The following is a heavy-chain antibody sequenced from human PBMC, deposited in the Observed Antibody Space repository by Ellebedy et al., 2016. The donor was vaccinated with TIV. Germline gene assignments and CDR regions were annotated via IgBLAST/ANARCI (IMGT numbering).Heavy chain of an antibody. Sequence: ASVKVSXKASGYTFTSNYLHWVRQAPGQGLEWMGIINPSSGSTRYAQGTRYAQKFQGRVTMTTDTSTSTVYMQLSSLTSEDTAVYYCAREGVVTRDFDYWGQGTLVTVSS. D-gene: IGHD4-23*01. J-gene: IGHJ4*02. V-gene: IGHV1-46*01. CDR2: INPSSGST. CDR1: GYTFTSNY. CDR3: AREGVVTRDFDY.